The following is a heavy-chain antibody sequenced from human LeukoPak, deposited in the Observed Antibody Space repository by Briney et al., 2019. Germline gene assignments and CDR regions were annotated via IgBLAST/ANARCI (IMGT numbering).Heavy chain of an antibody. CDR3: ARDQVRRPITVAGIINSFDY. J-gene: IGHJ4*02. CDR2: ISSSSSYI. D-gene: IGHD6-19*01. Sequence: GGSLRLSCAASGFTFSSYSMNWVRQAPGKGLEWVSSISSSSSYIYYADSVKGRFTISRDNAKNSLYLQMNSLRAEDTAVYYCARDQVRRPITVAGIINSFDYWGQGTLVTVSS. CDR1: GFTFSSYS. V-gene: IGHV3-21*01.